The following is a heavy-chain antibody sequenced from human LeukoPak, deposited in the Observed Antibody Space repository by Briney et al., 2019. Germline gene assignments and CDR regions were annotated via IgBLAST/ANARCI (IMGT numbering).Heavy chain of an antibody. Sequence: YPGGSLRLSCAASGFTFSSYSMNWVRQAPGKGLEWVSYISSSSSTIYYADSVKGRFTISRDNSKNTLYLQMNSLRAEDTAVYYCAVGVNSVGYDILTGYPVHDAFDIWGQGTMVTVSS. D-gene: IGHD3-9*01. CDR2: ISSSSSTI. CDR1: GFTFSSYS. J-gene: IGHJ3*02. CDR3: AVGVNSVGYDILTGYPVHDAFDI. V-gene: IGHV3-48*01.